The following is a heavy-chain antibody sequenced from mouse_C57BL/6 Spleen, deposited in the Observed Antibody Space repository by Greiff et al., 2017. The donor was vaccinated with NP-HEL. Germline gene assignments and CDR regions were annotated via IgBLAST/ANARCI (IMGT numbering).Heavy chain of an antibody. J-gene: IGHJ4*01. D-gene: IGHD2-3*01. CDR1: GYSFTGYY. Sequence: VQLKQSGPELVKPGASVKISCKASGYSFTGYYMNWVKQSPEKSLEWIGEINPSTGGTTYNQKFKAKATLTVDKSSSTAYMQLKSLTSEDSAVYYCARGGGDGYAMDYWGQGTSVTVSS. CDR3: ARGGGDGYAMDY. CDR2: INPSTGGT. V-gene: IGHV1-42*01.